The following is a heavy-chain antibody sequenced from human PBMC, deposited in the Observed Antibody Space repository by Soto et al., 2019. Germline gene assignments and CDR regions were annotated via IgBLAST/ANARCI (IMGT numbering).Heavy chain of an antibody. V-gene: IGHV2-70*01. Sequence: GSGPTLVNPKQTLILTCAFSVFSLSRKGMSVSWIRQPPGKALEFLALIDWEEEKFSSPSLRTRLTVSKDTSKSQVVLTLTNVDPVDTATYYCTRSTNWNYEYYFDYWGQGTLVTVSS. CDR1: VFSLSRKGMS. CDR3: TRSTNWNYEYYFDY. CDR2: IDWEEEK. D-gene: IGHD1-7*01. J-gene: IGHJ4*02.